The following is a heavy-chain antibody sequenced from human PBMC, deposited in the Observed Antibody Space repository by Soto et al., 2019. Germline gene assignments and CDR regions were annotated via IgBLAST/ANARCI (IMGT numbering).Heavy chain of an antibody. Sequence: EVQLVESGGGLVQPGRSLRLSCAASGFTFDDYAMHWVRQAPGKGLEWVSGISWNSGSIGYADSVKGRFTISRENAKNSLYLQMNSLRAEDTALYYCAKDRGYDYIWGSYRNPLDYWGQGTLVTVSS. CDR3: AKDRGYDYIWGSYRNPLDY. CDR2: ISWNSGSI. J-gene: IGHJ4*02. D-gene: IGHD3-16*02. CDR1: GFTFDDYA. V-gene: IGHV3-9*01.